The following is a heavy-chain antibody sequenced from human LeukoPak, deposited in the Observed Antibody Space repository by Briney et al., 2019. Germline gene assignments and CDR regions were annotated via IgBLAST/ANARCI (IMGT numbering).Heavy chain of an antibody. Sequence: ASVKVSCKASGYTFTKYTIHWVRQAPGQRLQWMGWIIAGNGNPRYSQNFQGRVTFTRDTSATTAYMELSSLKFEDTAVYYCVRDSGTEEGWFDPWGQGTLVTVSS. J-gene: IGHJ5*02. V-gene: IGHV1-3*01. CDR1: GYTFTKYT. CDR2: IIAGNGNP. CDR3: VRDSGTEEGWFDP.